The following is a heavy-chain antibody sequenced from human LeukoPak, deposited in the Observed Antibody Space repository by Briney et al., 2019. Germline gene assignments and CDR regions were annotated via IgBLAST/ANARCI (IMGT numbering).Heavy chain of an antibody. J-gene: IGHJ4*02. CDR2: IRYDGSNK. V-gene: IGHV3-30*02. Sequence: PGGSLRLSCAASGFTFNNYAMNWVRQAPGKGLEWVAFIRYDGSNKYYADSVKGRFTISRDNSKNTLYLQMNSLRAEDTAVYYCAKDYSSSPALYYFDYWGQGTLVTVSS. CDR3: AKDYSSSPALYYFDY. D-gene: IGHD6-6*01. CDR1: GFTFNNYA.